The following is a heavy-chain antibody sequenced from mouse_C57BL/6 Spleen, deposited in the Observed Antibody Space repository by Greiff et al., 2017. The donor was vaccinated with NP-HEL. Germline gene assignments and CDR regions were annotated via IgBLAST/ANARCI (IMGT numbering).Heavy chain of an antibody. CDR3: ARSLYDGYLFYAMDY. Sequence: QVQLQQPGAELVRPGTSVKLSCKASGYTFTSYWMHWVKQRPGQGLEWIGVIDPSDSYTNYNQKFKGKATLTVDTSSSTAYMQLSSLTSEDSAVYYCARSLYDGYLFYAMDYWGQGTSVTVSS. V-gene: IGHV1-59*01. CDR2: IDPSDSYT. CDR1: GYTFTSYW. J-gene: IGHJ4*01. D-gene: IGHD2-3*01.